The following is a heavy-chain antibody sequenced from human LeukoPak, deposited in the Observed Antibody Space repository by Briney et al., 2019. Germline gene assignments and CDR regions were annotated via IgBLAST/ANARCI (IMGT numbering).Heavy chain of an antibody. D-gene: IGHD6-19*01. V-gene: IGHV5-51*01. CDR1: GYSFTSYW. CDR3: ARPNSSGWYPRFFDY. Sequence: GESLKISCKGSGYSFTSYWIGWVRPMPGKGLEWMGIIYPGDSDTRYSPSFQGQVTISADKSISTAYLQWSSLKASDTAMYYCARPNSSGWYPRFFDYWGQGTLVTVSS. J-gene: IGHJ4*02. CDR2: IYPGDSDT.